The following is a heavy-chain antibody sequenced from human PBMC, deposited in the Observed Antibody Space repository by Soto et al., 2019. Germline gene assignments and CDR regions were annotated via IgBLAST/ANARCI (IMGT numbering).Heavy chain of an antibody. J-gene: IGHJ6*03. D-gene: IGHD6-6*01. CDR1: GGSISSYY. CDR3: ARGLAAPPQCYYYMDV. CDR2: IYYSGST. Sequence: PSETLSLTCTVSGGSISSYYWSWIRQPPGKGLEWIGYIYYSGSTNYNPSLKSRVTISVDTSKNQFSLKLSSVTAADTAVYYCARGLAAPPQCYYYMDVWGKGTTVTVSS. V-gene: IGHV4-59*01.